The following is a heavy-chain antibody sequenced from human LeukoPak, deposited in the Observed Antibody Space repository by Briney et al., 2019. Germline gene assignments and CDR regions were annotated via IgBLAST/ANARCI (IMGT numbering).Heavy chain of an antibody. Sequence: PGGSLRLSCAASGFTFSSYAMSWVRQAPGKGLEWVSAISGSGGSTYYADSVKGRFTISRDNSKNTLYLQMNSLRAEDTAVYYCAKDLYDILTGFNWFDPWGQGTLVTVSS. CDR3: AKDLYDILTGFNWFDP. D-gene: IGHD3-9*01. CDR2: ISGSGGST. V-gene: IGHV3-23*01. J-gene: IGHJ5*02. CDR1: GFTFSSYA.